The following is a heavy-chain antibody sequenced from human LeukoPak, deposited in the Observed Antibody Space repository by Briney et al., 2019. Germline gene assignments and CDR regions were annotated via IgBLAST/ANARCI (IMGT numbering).Heavy chain of an antibody. Sequence: GASVKVSCKTSGGTFSSYAISWVRQAPGQGPEWMGVISPSGGSTTYAQKFQGRVTLTRDMSTSTDYLELSSLRSEDTAVYYCAREEVTMVRGWPMFDPWGQGTLVTVSS. V-gene: IGHV1-46*01. CDR1: GGTFSSYA. D-gene: IGHD3-10*01. CDR3: AREEVTMVRGWPMFDP. CDR2: ISPSGGST. J-gene: IGHJ5*02.